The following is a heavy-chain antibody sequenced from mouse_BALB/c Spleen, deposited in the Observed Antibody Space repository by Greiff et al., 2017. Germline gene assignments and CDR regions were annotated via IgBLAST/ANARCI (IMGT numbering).Heavy chain of an antibody. CDR2: INSNGGST. V-gene: IGHV5-6-3*01. Sequence: DVMPVESGGGLVQPGGSLKLSCAASGFTFSSYGLSWVRQTPDKRLELVATINSNGGSTYYPDSVKGRFTISRDKAKNTLYLQKSSLKSEDTAMYYCAREGIYYYGSSYDAMDYWGQGTSVTVSS. CDR1: GFTFSSYG. CDR3: AREGIYYYGSSYDAMDY. J-gene: IGHJ4*01. D-gene: IGHD1-1*01.